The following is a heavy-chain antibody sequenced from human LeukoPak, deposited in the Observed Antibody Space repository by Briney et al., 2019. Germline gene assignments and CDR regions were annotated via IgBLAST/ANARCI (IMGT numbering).Heavy chain of an antibody. CDR2: MNPNSGNT. CDR1: GYTFTSYD. CDR3: ARVKAAAGTD. J-gene: IGHJ4*02. D-gene: IGHD6-13*01. Sequence: ASVKVSCKASGYTFTSYDINWVRQATGQGLEWMGWMNPNSGNTGYAQKLQGRVTMTRNTSISTAYMELSSLRSEDTAVYYCARVKAAAGTDWGQGTLVTVSS. V-gene: IGHV1-8*01.